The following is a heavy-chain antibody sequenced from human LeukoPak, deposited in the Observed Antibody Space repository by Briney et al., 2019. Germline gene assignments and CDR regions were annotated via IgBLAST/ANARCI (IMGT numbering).Heavy chain of an antibody. J-gene: IGHJ4*02. Sequence: QSGGSLRLSCAASGFTFSSYGMHWVRQAPGKGPEWVAAISYDGSKEYYADSVKGRFSIPRDDSKNTLYLQMNSLRAEDTAVFYCAKGKALLEYYFDYWGQGTLVTVSS. CDR3: AKGKALLEYYFDY. CDR2: ISYDGSKE. D-gene: IGHD2-15*01. V-gene: IGHV3-30*18. CDR1: GFTFSSYG.